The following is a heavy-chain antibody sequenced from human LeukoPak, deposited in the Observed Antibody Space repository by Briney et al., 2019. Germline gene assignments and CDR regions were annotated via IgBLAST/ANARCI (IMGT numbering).Heavy chain of an antibody. Sequence: QPGGSLRLSRAASGFTFSSYWMHWVRHAPGKGLVWVSRINSDGSSTNYADSVKGRFTISRDNAKNTLYLQMNSLRAEDTAVYYCARALGGPHPFDYWGQGTLVTVSS. V-gene: IGHV3-74*01. J-gene: IGHJ4*02. CDR2: INSDGSST. D-gene: IGHD1-26*01. CDR3: ARALGGPHPFDY. CDR1: GFTFSSYW.